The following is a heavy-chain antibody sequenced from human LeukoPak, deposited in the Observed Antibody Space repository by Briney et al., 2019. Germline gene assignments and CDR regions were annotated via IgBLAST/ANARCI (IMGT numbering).Heavy chain of an antibody. Sequence: ASVKVSCKASGYTFTSYGISWVRQAPGQGLEWMGWISAYNGNTNYAQKLQGRVTMTTDTSTSTAYMELRSLRSDDTAVYYCARDLEYYYDSSGYSNFDYWGQGTLVTVSS. D-gene: IGHD3-22*01. CDR1: GYTFTSYG. J-gene: IGHJ4*02. CDR3: ARDLEYYYDSSGYSNFDY. CDR2: ISAYNGNT. V-gene: IGHV1-18*01.